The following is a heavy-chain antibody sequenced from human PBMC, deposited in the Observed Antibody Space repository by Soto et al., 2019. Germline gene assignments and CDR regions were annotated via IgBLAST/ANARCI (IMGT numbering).Heavy chain of an antibody. J-gene: IGHJ2*01. Sequence: EVQLVESGGGLVQPGGSLRLSCAASGFTVSDNYVRWVRQAPGKGLECVSLIYSGGSTYYADSVKDRFTISRDSFTNTLYLQMNGLRGDDTAVYYCVSSPNRGLWGRGTLVTVSS. CDR1: GFTVSDNY. D-gene: IGHD2-8*01. CDR3: VSSPNRGL. V-gene: IGHV3-66*01. CDR2: IYSGGST.